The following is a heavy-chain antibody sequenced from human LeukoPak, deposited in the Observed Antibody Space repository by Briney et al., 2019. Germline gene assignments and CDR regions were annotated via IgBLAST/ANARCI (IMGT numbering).Heavy chain of an antibody. D-gene: IGHD3-22*01. CDR3: ARGSHYYYDSSGYLDY. Sequence: SAYNGNTNYAQKLQGRVTMTTDTSTSTAYMELRSLRSDDTAVYYCARGSHYYYDSSGYLDYWGQGTLDTVSS. J-gene: IGHJ4*02. CDR2: SAYNGNT. V-gene: IGHV1-18*01.